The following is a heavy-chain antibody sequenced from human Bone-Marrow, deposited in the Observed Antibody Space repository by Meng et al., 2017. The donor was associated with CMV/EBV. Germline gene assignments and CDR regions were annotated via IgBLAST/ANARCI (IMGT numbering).Heavy chain of an antibody. CDR1: GFTFDDYA. V-gene: IGHV3-9*01. D-gene: IGHD3-22*01. J-gene: IGHJ4*02. CDR2: ISWNSGSI. Sequence: GGSLRLSCAASGFTFDDYAMHWVRQAPGKGLEWVSGISWNSGSIGYADSVKGRFTISRDNAKNSLYLQMNSLRAEDTALYYCAKDNYYDSSGYYDYWGQGQLVHVSS. CDR3: AKDNYYDSSGYYDY.